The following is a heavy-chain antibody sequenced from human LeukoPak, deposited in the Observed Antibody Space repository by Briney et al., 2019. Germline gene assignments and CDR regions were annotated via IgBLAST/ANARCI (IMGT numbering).Heavy chain of an antibody. D-gene: IGHD5-12*01. CDR2: ISGGGGIT. Sequence: PGGSLRLSCAASGFSFRSYAMGWVRQSPGKGLEWVSTISGGGGITYYADSVKGRFTFSRDNSKNTLYLQMNSLRAEDTAVYYCAKFRGATIGAWFFDSWGQRTLVTVSS. CDR1: GFSFRSYA. J-gene: IGHJ4*02. CDR3: AKFRGATIGAWFFDS. V-gene: IGHV3-23*01.